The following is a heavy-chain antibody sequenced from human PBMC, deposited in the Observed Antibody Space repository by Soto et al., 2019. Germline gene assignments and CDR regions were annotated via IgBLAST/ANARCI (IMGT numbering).Heavy chain of an antibody. V-gene: IGHV1-18*01. D-gene: IGHD3-22*01. J-gene: IGHJ5*02. CDR2: ISAYNGNT. CDR1: GYTFTSYG. CDR3: ARSLIALDWFDP. Sequence: ASVKVSCKASGYTFTSYGSSWVRQAPGQGLEWMGWISAYNGNTNYAQKLQGRVTMTTDTSTSTAYMELRSLRSDDTAVYYCARSLIALDWFDPWGQGTLVTVSS.